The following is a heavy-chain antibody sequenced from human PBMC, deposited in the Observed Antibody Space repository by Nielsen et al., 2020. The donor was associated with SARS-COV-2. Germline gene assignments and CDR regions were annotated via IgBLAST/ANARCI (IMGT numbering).Heavy chain of an antibody. CDR1: GFTFSSYA. CDR3: ARLMWGCSSTGCYSEGAPDY. J-gene: IGHJ4*02. CDR2: ISGSGGST. V-gene: IGHV3-23*01. Sequence: GESLKISCAASGFTFSSYAMSWVRQAPGKGLEWVSAISGSGGSTYYADSVKGRFTISRDNSKNTLYLQMNSLRAEDTAVYYCARLMWGCSSTGCYSEGAPDYWGQGTLVTVSS. D-gene: IGHD2-2*02.